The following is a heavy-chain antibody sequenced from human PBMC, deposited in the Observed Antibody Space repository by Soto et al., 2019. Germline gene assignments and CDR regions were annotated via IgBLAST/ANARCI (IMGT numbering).Heavy chain of an antibody. V-gene: IGHV4-59*01. J-gene: IGHJ6*02. CDR2: IYYSGST. CDR1: GGSISSYY. Sequence: SVTLSLTCTVSGGSISSYYWSWIRQPPGKGLEWIGYIYYSGSTNYNPSLKSRVTISVDTSKNQFSLKLSSVTAADTAVYYCASSNIAAAGFYYYGMDVWGRGTTVT. D-gene: IGHD6-13*01. CDR3: ASSNIAAAGFYYYGMDV.